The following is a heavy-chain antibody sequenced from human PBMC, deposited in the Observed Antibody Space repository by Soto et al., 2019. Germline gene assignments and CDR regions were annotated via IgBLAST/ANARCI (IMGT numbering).Heavy chain of an antibody. J-gene: IGHJ4*02. Sequence: EVQLLESGGGLVQPGGSLRLSCAASGFTFSSYAMSWVRQAPGKGLEWVSAISGSGGSTYYADSVKGRFTISIDNSKNTLYLQMNSLRAEDTAVYYCAKGRIAAPYFDYWGQGTLVTVSS. CDR3: AKGRIAAPYFDY. CDR1: GFTFSSYA. V-gene: IGHV3-23*01. CDR2: ISGSGGST. D-gene: IGHD6-6*01.